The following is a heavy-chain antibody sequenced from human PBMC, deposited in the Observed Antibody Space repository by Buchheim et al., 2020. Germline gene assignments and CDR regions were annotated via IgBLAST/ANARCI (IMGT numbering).Heavy chain of an antibody. CDR3: ARTDRELWFGDGKLGTNWFDP. J-gene: IGHJ5*02. Sequence: QLQLQESGPGLVKPSETLSLTCTVSGGSISSSSYYWGWIRQPPGKGLEWIGSIYYSGSTYYNPSLKSRVTISVDTSKNKFSLKLSSVTAADTAVYYCARTDRELWFGDGKLGTNWFDPWGQGTL. D-gene: IGHD3-10*01. CDR1: GGSISSSSYY. V-gene: IGHV4-39*01. CDR2: IYYSGST.